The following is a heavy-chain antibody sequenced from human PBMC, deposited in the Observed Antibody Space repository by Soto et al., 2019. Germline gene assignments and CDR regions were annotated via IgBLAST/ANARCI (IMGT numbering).Heavy chain of an antibody. Sequence: PGGSLRLSCAASGLTSSTYAMSWVRQAPGKGLEWVSSISSSSSYIYYADSVKGRFTISRDNAKNSLYLQMNSLRAEDTAVYYCARGPYCSSTSCYPDYYYYYGMDVWGQGTTVTVSS. D-gene: IGHD2-2*01. V-gene: IGHV3-21*01. J-gene: IGHJ6*02. CDR2: ISSSSSYI. CDR3: ARGPYCSSTSCYPDYYYYYGMDV. CDR1: GLTSSTYA.